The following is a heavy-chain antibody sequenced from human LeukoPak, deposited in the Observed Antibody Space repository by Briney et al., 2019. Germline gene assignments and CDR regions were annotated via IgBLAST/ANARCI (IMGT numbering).Heavy chain of an antibody. CDR1: GGSITQTNY. D-gene: IGHD6-25*01. Sequence: KPSGTLSLTCDVSGGSITQTNYWTWVRPPPGKGLEWIGEVNLQGSTNYNPSLMRRVAISVDTSANHVSLQLTSVTAADTAVYYCAREGGPYRPLDYSGQGTLVTVSS. CDR2: VNLQGST. V-gene: IGHV4-4*02. CDR3: AREGGPYRPLDY. J-gene: IGHJ4*02.